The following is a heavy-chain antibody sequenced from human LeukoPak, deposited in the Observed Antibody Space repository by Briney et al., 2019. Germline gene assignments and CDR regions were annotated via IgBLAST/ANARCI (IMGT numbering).Heavy chain of an antibody. Sequence: ASVKVSCKSSGFTFTDHYIHWVRQGPGQGLEWMGYIGPHSTFTSSPQEFQGRVTMTRDASMSTAYMELTRLTSDDTAVYYCVREGEGPLSKDFDYWGQGTLVTVTP. CDR1: GFTFTDHY. J-gene: IGHJ4*02. D-gene: IGHD2/OR15-2a*01. V-gene: IGHV1-2*02. CDR3: VREGEGPLSKDFDY. CDR2: IGPHSTFT.